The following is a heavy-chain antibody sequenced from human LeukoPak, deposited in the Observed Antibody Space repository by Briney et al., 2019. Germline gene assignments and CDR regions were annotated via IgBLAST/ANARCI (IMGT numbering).Heavy chain of an antibody. D-gene: IGHD6-6*01. CDR1: GYTFTSYG. CDR2: INAGNGNT. J-gene: IGHJ3*02. V-gene: IGHV1-3*03. CDR3: AREIGAARRGDDAFDI. Sequence: ASVKVSCKASGYTFTSYGISWVRQAPGQGLEWMGWINAGNGNTKYSQEFQGRVTITRDTSASTAYMELSSLRSEDMAVYYCAREIGAARRGDDAFDIWGQGTMVTVSS.